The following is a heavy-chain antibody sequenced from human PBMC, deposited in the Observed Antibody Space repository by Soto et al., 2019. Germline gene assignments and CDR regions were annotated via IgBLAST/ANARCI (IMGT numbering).Heavy chain of an antibody. CDR1: DFTFSTYS. D-gene: IGHD3-3*01. CDR3: ARDSITIFGGGMDV. CDR2: ISATSNHI. J-gene: IGHJ6*02. V-gene: IGHV3-21*01. Sequence: GGSLRLSCVASDFTFSTYSMNWVRQAPGKGLEWVAYISATSNHIYYADSLKGRFTISRDNAKSSLYLHMNSLRAEDTAVYFCARDSITIFGGGMDVWGQGTTVTVYS.